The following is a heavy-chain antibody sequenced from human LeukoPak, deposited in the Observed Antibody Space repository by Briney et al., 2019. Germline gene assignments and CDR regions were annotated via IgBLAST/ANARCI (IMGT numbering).Heavy chain of an antibody. CDR2: ISWNSGSI. CDR1: GFTFDDYA. CDR3: AKDISGGYSGRFDY. Sequence: TGGSLRLSCAASGFTFDDYAMHWVRQAPGRGLEWVSGISWNSGSIGYADSVKGRFTISRDNAKNSLYLQMNSLRAEDTALYYCAKDISGGYSGRFDYWGQGTLVTVSS. D-gene: IGHD1-26*01. V-gene: IGHV3-9*01. J-gene: IGHJ4*02.